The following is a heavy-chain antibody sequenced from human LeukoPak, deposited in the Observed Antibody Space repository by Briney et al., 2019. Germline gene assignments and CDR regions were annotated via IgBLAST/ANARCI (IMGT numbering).Heavy chain of an antibody. J-gene: IGHJ6*02. V-gene: IGHV3-73*01. CDR1: GFTFSGSA. CDR3: TRVLWFGELYYYGMDV. D-gene: IGHD3-10*01. Sequence: GGSLKLSCAASGFTFSGSAMHWVRQASGKGLEWVGRIRSKANSYATAYAASVKGRFTISRDDSKNTAYLQMNSLKTEDTAVYYCTRVLWFGELYYYGMDVRGQGTTVTVSS. CDR2: IRSKANSYAT.